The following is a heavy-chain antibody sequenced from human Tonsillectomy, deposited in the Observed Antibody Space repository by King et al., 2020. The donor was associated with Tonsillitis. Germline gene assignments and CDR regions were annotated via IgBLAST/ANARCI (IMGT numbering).Heavy chain of an antibody. D-gene: IGHD3-10*01. CDR3: AKDGAGRDYFFYYMDV. J-gene: IGHJ6*03. CDR2: ISGSGDST. V-gene: IGHV3-23*01. CDR1: GFTFRRYA. Sequence: VQSGGSLRLSCAASGFTFRRYAMSWVRQVPGKGLEWVSVISGSGDSTDYADSVKGRFTVSRDNSKSTVFLQMISLRAEDTAVYYCAKDGAGRDYFFYYMDVWGKGTTVTVSS.